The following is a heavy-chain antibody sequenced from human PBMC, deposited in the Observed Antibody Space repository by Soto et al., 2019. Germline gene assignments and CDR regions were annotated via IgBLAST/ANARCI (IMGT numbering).Heavy chain of an antibody. CDR1: GFMFRNHA. CDR2: ISFDGAND. Sequence: QVYLVESGGGVVQPGRSLRLSCAASGFMFRNHAMHWVRQAPGKGLDWVAVISFDGANDFYADSVKGRFTISRDNSRNTLYPQMDSLRTEDTAVYYCARDEVDVTKMVFVSPIDYWGQGALVTVSS. D-gene: IGHD2-8*01. CDR3: ARDEVDVTKMVFVSPIDY. J-gene: IGHJ4*02. V-gene: IGHV3-30-3*01.